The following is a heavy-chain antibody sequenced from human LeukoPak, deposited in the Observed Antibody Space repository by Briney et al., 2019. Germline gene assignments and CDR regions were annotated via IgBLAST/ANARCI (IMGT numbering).Heavy chain of an antibody. J-gene: IGHJ6*02. Sequence: GESLKISCKGSGYSFTSYWIGWVRQMPGKRLEWMGIIYPGDSDTRYSPSFQGQVTISADKSISTAYLQWSSLKASDTAMYYCARQDDFWSGYYTENNYYGMDVWGQGTTVTVSS. CDR1: GYSFTSYW. D-gene: IGHD3-3*01. V-gene: IGHV5-51*01. CDR2: IYPGDSDT. CDR3: ARQDDFWSGYYTENNYYGMDV.